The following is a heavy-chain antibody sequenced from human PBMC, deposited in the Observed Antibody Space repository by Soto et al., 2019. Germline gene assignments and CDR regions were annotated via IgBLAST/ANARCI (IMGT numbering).Heavy chain of an antibody. CDR1: GYTFTSYD. D-gene: IGHD2-2*02. Sequence: ASVKVSCKASGYTFTSYDINWVRQATGQGLEWMGWMNPNSGNTGYAQKFQGRVTMTRNTSISTAYMELSSLRSEDTAVYYCAREAPFRDCSSTSCYNNWFDPWGQGTLVTVSS. V-gene: IGHV1-8*01. CDR3: AREAPFRDCSSTSCYNNWFDP. J-gene: IGHJ5*02. CDR2: MNPNSGNT.